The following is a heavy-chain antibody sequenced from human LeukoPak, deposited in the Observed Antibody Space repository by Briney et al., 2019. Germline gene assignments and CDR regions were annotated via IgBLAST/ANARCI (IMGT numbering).Heavy chain of an antibody. CDR1: GFTFSSYA. CDR3: ARLEYSSSSVVY. Sequence: GGSLRLSCAASGFTFSSYAMSWVRQAPGKGLEWVSVIYSGGSTYYADSVKGRFTISRHNSKNTLYLQMNSLRAEDTAVYYCARLEYSSSSVVYWGQGTLVTVSS. V-gene: IGHV3-53*04. CDR2: IYSGGST. J-gene: IGHJ4*02. D-gene: IGHD6-6*01.